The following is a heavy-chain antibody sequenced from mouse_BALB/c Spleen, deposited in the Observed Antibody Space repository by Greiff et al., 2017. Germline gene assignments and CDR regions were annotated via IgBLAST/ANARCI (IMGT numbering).Heavy chain of an antibody. D-gene: IGHD1-1*01. J-gene: IGHJ2*01. V-gene: IGHV5-6-5*01. CDR1: GFTFSSYA. CDR3: ARGPPYYGSSLYYFDY. CDR2: ISSGGST. Sequence: EVMLVESGGGLVKPGGSLKLSCAASGFTFSSYAMSWVRQTPEKRLEWVASISSGGSTYYPDSVKGRFTISRDNARNILYLQMSSLRSEDTAMYYCARGPPYYGSSLYYFDYWGQGTTLTVSS.